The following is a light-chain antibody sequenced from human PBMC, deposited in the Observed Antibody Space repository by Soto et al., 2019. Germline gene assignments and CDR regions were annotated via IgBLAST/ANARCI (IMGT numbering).Light chain of an antibody. CDR3: QQYKDWPRT. CDR1: QSVSSN. V-gene: IGKV3-15*01. J-gene: IGKJ1*01. CDR2: GAS. Sequence: EIVLTQSPGTLSLSPGERVTLSCRASQSVSSNVAWYRQKPGQAPRLLIFGASIKATGIPARFSGSGSGTDFTLTISSLQSEDFAVYFCQQYKDWPRTFGQGTKVDIK.